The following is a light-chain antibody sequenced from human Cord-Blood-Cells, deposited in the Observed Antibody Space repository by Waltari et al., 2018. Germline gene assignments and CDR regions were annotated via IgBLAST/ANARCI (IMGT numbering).Light chain of an antibody. J-gene: IGLJ2*01. CDR1: SPHTGAGSD. V-gene: IGLV1-40*01. Sequence: QSVLTQPPSVSGAPGQRVTISCTGTSPHTGAGSDVHRYQQLPGTAPKLLIYGNSNRPSGVPDRFSGSKSGTSASLAITGLQAEDEADYYCQSYDSSLSGVVFGGGTKLTVL. CDR2: GNS. CDR3: QSYDSSLSGVV.